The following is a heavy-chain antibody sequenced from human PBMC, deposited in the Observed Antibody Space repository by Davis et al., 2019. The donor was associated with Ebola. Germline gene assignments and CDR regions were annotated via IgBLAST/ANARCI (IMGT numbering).Heavy chain of an antibody. CDR1: GFTFSDYW. CDR3: AREMGIAVS. V-gene: IGHV3-7*03. D-gene: IGHD6-19*01. CDR2: IKQDGSEK. J-gene: IGHJ4*02. Sequence: GESLKISCTASGFTFSDYWMSWVRQAPGKGLEWVANIKQDGSEKYYVDSVKGQFTISRDNAKNSLYLQMNSLRAEDTAVYYCAREMGIAVSWGQGTLVTVSS.